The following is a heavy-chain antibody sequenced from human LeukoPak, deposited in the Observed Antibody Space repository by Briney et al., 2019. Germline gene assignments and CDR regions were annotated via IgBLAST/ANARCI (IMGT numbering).Heavy chain of an antibody. D-gene: IGHD3-16*01. V-gene: IGHV4-31*03. CDR1: GGSISSGGYY. Sequence: KPSETLSLTCTVSGGSISSGGYYWSWIRQHPGKGLEWIGYIYYSGSTDYNPSLKSRVTISVDTSKNQFSLKLSSVTAADTAVYYCARGGTMITFGGVTFDYWGQGTLVTVSS. CDR3: ARGGTMITFGGVTFDY. J-gene: IGHJ4*02. CDR2: IYYSGST.